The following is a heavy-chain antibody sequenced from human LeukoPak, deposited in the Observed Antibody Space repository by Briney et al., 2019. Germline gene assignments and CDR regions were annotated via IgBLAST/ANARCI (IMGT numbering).Heavy chain of an antibody. CDR1: GYSFTSYA. J-gene: IGHJ5*02. CDR3: ARDPLSYDDGSEDCNGFDA. D-gene: IGHD3-22*01. V-gene: IGHV1-3*01. Sequence: ASVKVSCKASGYSFTSYAIEWVRQAPGQSLEWMGWINAGNGNTKYSHKFQGRVTITRDTSANVAYMDLSSLRSEDTAVYYCARDPLSYDDGSEDCNGFDAWGQGTLVTVSS. CDR2: INAGNGNT.